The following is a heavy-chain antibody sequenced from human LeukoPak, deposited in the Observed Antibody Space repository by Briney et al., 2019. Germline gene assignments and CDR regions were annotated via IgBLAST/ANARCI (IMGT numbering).Heavy chain of an antibody. Sequence: SQTLSLTCTVSADSLSSGGHYWAWIRQFPGKGLESIGFIHHSGRSRHNPSLKDRVAISVDTSRKQFALRLSSVTAADTAMYYCARGGNRFGGFYFDYWGQGIQVIVSS. CDR3: ARGGNRFGGFYFDY. J-gene: IGHJ4*02. D-gene: IGHD3-10*01. CDR1: ADSLSSGGHY. V-gene: IGHV4-31*03. CDR2: IHHSGRS.